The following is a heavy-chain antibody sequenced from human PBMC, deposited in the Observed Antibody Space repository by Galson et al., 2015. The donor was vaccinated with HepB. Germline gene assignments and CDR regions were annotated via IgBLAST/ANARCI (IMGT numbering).Heavy chain of an antibody. CDR1: GGSINSYF. Sequence: ETLSLTCTVSGGSINSYFWNWIRQPPGKGLEWIGYIYHNGGTNYNPSFKSRVTMSIDRSKDQFSLQLSSVTVADTAIYYCASADADFRSGAYFDYWGQGNLVIVSS. J-gene: IGHJ4*02. D-gene: IGHD3-3*01. V-gene: IGHV4-59*01. CDR2: IYHNGGT. CDR3: ASADADFRSGAYFDY.